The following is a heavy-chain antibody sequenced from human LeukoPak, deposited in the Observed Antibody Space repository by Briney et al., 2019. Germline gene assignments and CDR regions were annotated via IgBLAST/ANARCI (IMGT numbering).Heavy chain of an antibody. V-gene: IGHV5-51*01. CDR1: GSSFTSYW. CDR2: IYPGDSDT. CDR3: ARLITMVRGVSDAFDI. J-gene: IGHJ3*02. Sequence: GESLKISCQGSGSSFTSYWIGWVRQMPGKGLEWMGIIYPGDSDTRYSPSFQGQVTISADKSISTAYLQWSSLKASDTAMYYCARLITMVRGVSDAFDIWGQGTMVTVSS. D-gene: IGHD3-10*01.